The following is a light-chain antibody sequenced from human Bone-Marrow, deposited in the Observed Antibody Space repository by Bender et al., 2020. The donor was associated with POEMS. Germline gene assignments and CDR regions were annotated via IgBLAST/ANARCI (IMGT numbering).Light chain of an antibody. CDR1: ASDIGGYDY. CDR3: SSWDDSLSGWV. CDR2: DVS. Sequence: QSALAQPASVSGSPGQSITISCTGTASDIGGYDYVSWYQQHPGKAPKLMIYDVSNRPSGVSNRFSGSKSGTSASLAISDIQSEDEGDYYCSSWDDSLSGWVFGGGTKLTVL. J-gene: IGLJ3*02. V-gene: IGLV2-14*03.